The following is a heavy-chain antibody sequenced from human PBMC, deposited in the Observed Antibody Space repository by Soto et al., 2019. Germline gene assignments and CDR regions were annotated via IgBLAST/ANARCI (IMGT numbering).Heavy chain of an antibody. Sequence: QVQLVESGGGVVQPGRSLRLSCGASGFPFTTYGMHWVREGPGKGLEWVAVISYDGTNKYYADSVKGRFTISSDNSKNKLYLQMNSLRPEDTAVYYCVGGQYYFDYPGQGTLVTVSS. D-gene: IGHD3-10*01. CDR1: GFPFTTYG. V-gene: IGHV3-30*03. J-gene: IGHJ4*02. CDR2: ISYDGTNK. CDR3: VGGQYYFDY.